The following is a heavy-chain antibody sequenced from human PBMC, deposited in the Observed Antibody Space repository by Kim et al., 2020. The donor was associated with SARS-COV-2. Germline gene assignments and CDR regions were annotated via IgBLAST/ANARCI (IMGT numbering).Heavy chain of an antibody. CDR2: INHSGST. D-gene: IGHD6-13*01. CDR1: GGSFSGYY. CDR3: ARGGKNSGYSSSWYWGNNWFDP. J-gene: IGHJ5*02. Sequence: SETLSLTCAVYGGSFSGYYWSWIRQPPGKGLEWIGEINHSGSTNYNPSLKSRVTISVDTSKNQFSLKLSSVTAADTAVYYCARGGKNSGYSSSWYWGNNWFDPWGQGTLVTVSS. V-gene: IGHV4-34*01.